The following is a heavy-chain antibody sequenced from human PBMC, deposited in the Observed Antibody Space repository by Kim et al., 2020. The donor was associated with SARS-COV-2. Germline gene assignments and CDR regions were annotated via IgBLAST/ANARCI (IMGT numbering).Heavy chain of an antibody. D-gene: IGHD1-26*01. CDR1: GFTFSSYA. CDR2: INGDGGTT. Sequence: GGSLRLSCAASGFTFSSYAMYWVRQAPGKGLVWVSRINGDGGTTSYADSVKGRFTISRDNAKSTLFLQMNSLRAEDTAVYYCASRRYAGTYYFFDYWGQGTLVCLSS. V-gene: IGHV3-74*01. J-gene: IGHJ4*02. CDR3: ASRRYAGTYYFFDY.